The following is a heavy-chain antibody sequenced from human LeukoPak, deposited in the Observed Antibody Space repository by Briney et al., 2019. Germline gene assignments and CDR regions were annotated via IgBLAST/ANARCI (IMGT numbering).Heavy chain of an antibody. CDR2: ISGSGTNT. Sequence: GGSLRLSCAASGFTFSSYAMSWVRQAPGKGLEWVSSISGSGTNTDYADSVKGRFTISRDNSKNTLYLQMNSLRAEDTAVYYCAKDQTGDTFDIWGQGTMVTVSS. CDR1: GFTFSSYA. V-gene: IGHV3-23*01. CDR3: AKDQTGDTFDI. J-gene: IGHJ3*02. D-gene: IGHD3-10*01.